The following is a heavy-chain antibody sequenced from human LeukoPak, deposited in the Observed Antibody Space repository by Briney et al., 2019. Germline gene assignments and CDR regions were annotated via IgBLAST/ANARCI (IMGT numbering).Heavy chain of an antibody. Sequence: GESLKISCKGSGYRFTKSWIGWVRQMPGKGLEWFGIIYPDDSRTRYSPSFQGQVTMSVDKSISTAYLQWSSLKASDTAMYYCARPSYGASDYWGQGTLVTVSS. D-gene: IGHD4-17*01. CDR1: GYRFTKSW. CDR3: ARPSYGASDY. J-gene: IGHJ4*02. CDR2: IYPDDSRT. V-gene: IGHV5-51*01.